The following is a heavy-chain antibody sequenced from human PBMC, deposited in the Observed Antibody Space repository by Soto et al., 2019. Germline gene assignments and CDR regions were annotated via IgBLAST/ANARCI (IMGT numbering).Heavy chain of an antibody. D-gene: IGHD1-26*01. J-gene: IGHJ6*02. CDR2: IYYGGNT. CDR3: ALSSYPLYYAMDL. CDR1: GGSISSGGYY. Sequence: QVQLQESGPGLVKPSQTLSLTCTVSGGSISSGGYYWTWIRQHPGKGLEWIGYIYYGGNTYYNPSLNSRVTISEDTSKNQFSLKLSSVTAADTAVYYCALSSYPLYYAMDLWGQGTTVTVSS. V-gene: IGHV4-31*03.